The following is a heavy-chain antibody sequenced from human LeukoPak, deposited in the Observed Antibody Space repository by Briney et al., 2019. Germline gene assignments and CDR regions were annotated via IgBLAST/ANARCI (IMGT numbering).Heavy chain of an antibody. CDR1: GGSFSGYY. CDR3: ARERITMVRGVTHYFDY. J-gene: IGHJ4*02. Sequence: SETLSLTCAVYGGSFSGYYWSWIRQPPGKGLEWIGEINHSGSTNYNPSLESRVTISVDTSKNQFSLKLSSVTAADTAVYYCARERITMVRGVTHYFDYWGQGTLVTVSS. D-gene: IGHD3-10*01. V-gene: IGHV4-34*01. CDR2: INHSGST.